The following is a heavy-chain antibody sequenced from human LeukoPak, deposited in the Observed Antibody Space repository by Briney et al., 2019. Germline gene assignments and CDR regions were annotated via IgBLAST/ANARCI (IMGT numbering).Heavy chain of an antibody. Sequence: VASVKVSCKVSGYTLTELSMHWVRQAPGKGLEWMGGFDPEDGETIYAQKFQGRVTMTEDTSTDTAYMELSSLRSEDTAVYYCATRSSTTPGAFDIWGQGTMVTVSS. CDR2: FDPEDGET. D-gene: IGHD2-2*01. CDR3: ATRSSTTPGAFDI. CDR1: GYTLTELS. V-gene: IGHV1-24*01. J-gene: IGHJ3*02.